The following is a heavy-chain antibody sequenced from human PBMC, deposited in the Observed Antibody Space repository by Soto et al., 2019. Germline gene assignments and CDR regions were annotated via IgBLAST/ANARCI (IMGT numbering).Heavy chain of an antibody. D-gene: IGHD3-16*01. J-gene: IGHJ4*02. CDR1: GFTVSTNY. CDR2: IYSGGST. Sequence: EVQLVESGGGLVQPGGSLRLSCAASGFTVSTNYMNWVRQAPGKGLEWVSVIYSGGSTYYADSVKGRFTISRDNSKNTLFLQMNSLRVEDTAVYYCARGEPHHYFDYWGQGTLVPVSS. CDR3: ARGEPHHYFDY. V-gene: IGHV3-66*01.